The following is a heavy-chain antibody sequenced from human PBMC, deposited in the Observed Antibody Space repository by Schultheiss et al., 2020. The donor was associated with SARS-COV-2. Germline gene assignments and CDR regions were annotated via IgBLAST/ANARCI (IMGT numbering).Heavy chain of an antibody. Sequence: GGSLRLSCAASGFTFSNAWMSWVRQAPGKGLEWVGRIKSKTDGGTTDYAAPVKGRFTISRDDSKNTLYLQMNSLKTEDTAVYYCTTDSWYYDSSGYYKLDYWGQGTLVTVSS. V-gene: IGHV3-15*01. CDR2: IKSKTDGGTT. D-gene: IGHD3-22*01. CDR1: GFTFSNAW. CDR3: TTDSWYYDSSGYYKLDY. J-gene: IGHJ4*02.